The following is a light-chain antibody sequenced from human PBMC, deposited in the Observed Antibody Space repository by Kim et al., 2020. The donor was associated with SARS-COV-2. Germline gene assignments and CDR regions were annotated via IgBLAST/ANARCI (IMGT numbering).Light chain of an antibody. CDR3: QQSYSTPRT. J-gene: IGKJ1*01. CDR1: QSISSY. V-gene: IGKV1-39*01. CDR2: TAY. Sequence: ASVGDRVTITCRASQSISSYLNWYQQKPGKAPKLLIYTAYSLQSVVPSRFSGSGSGTDFTLTISSLQPEDFSTYYCQQSYSTPRTFGQGTKVDIK.